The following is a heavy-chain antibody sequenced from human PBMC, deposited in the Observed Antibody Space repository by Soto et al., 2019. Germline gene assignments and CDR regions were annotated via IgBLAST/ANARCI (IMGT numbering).Heavy chain of an antibody. D-gene: IGHD1-1*01. CDR3: VKGPYNYNSRYFDY. V-gene: IGHV4-34*01. CDR1: GGSFSGYF. Sequence: SETLSLTCTVSGGSFSGYFWPWILQPPGQGLEWLAEINHSGITNYNPSVESRVSMSVATSKNQLSRRRYAVTAADTAVYYCVKGPYNYNSRYFDYWGQGILVTVPS. CDR2: INHSGIT. J-gene: IGHJ4*02.